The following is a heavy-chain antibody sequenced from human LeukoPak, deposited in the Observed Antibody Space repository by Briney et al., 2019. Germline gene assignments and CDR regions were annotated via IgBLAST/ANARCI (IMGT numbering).Heavy chain of an antibody. Sequence: SETLSLTCAVYGGSFSGYYWSWIRQPPGKGLEWIGYIYYTGSTNYNPSLKSRVTMFVDMSKTQFSLRLSSVTAADTAVYYCARHRAYSSSSPFDYWGQGTLVTVSS. J-gene: IGHJ4*02. D-gene: IGHD6-6*01. V-gene: IGHV4-59*08. CDR3: ARHRAYSSSSPFDY. CDR1: GGSFSGYY. CDR2: IYYTGST.